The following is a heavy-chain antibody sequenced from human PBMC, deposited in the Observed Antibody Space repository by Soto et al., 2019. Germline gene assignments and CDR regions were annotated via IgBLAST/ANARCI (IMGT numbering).Heavy chain of an antibody. CDR1: GSTFSSYA. CDR3: AREWASGAENGY. J-gene: IGHJ4*02. D-gene: IGHD2-15*01. V-gene: IGHV1-69*01. CDR2: IIPILGTA. Sequence: QVQLVQSGAEVKPPGSSVKVSVKASGSTFSSYAISWVRQSPGQGLEWMGGIIPILGTANYAQKVQGRGTITSDESTGTAYMGLSSLRSEDTAAYYGAREWASGAENGYWVQGTLVTVS.